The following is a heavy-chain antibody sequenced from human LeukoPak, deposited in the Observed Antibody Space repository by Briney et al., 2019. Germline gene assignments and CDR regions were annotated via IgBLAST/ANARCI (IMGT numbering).Heavy chain of an antibody. CDR1: GFTFRTSA. CDR2: ISYDENND. V-gene: IGHV3-30*04. CDR3: AKAREWELLAPFDY. D-gene: IGHD1-26*01. Sequence: PGGSLRLSCAASGFTFRTSAMYWVRQAPGKGLEWVAVISYDENNDYYAGSVKGRFTISRDNSKDTVDLQMNSLRLEDTAVYYCAKAREWELLAPFDYWGQGTLVTVSS. J-gene: IGHJ4*02.